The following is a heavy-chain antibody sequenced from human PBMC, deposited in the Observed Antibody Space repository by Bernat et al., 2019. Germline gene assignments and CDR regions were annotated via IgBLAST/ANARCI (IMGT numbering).Heavy chain of an antibody. J-gene: IGHJ4*02. V-gene: IGHV3-21*01. Sequence: VQLVESGGGVVQPGRSLRLSCAASRFTFSSYSMNWVRQAPGKGLEWVSSISSSSSYIYYADSVKGRFTISRDNAKNSLYLQMNSLRAEDTAVYYCARDGLAARLDYWGQGTLVTVSS. D-gene: IGHD6-6*01. CDR3: ARDGLAARLDY. CDR1: RFTFSSYS. CDR2: ISSSSSYI.